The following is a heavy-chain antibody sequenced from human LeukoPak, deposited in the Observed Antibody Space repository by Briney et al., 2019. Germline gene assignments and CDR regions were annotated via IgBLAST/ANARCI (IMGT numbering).Heavy chain of an antibody. J-gene: IGHJ4*02. CDR1: GFTVSSNY. Sequence: PAGGSLRLSCAASGFTVSSNYMSWVRQAPWERLQWVSGISDSGGNTYYADSVRGRFTISRDNSKNTLYLQMNSLRAEDTAVYYCARHRSSWLIDYWGQGTLVTVSS. CDR2: ISDSGGNT. D-gene: IGHD6-6*01. V-gene: IGHV3-23*01. CDR3: ARHRSSWLIDY.